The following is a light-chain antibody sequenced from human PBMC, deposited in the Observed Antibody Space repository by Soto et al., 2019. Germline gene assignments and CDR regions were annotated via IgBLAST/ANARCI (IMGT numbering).Light chain of an antibody. V-gene: IGKV1-39*01. CDR1: QNIRKY. CDR2: TAS. J-gene: IGKJ4*01. Sequence: DIQMTQSPSSLSASVGDGVTITCRTSQNIRKYLNWYHQKPGRAPDLLIYTASSLQVGFPSRFSGSGSGTDCSLTISSLQPEDIGTYYCQQSFSIPLTLGGGTKVDIK. CDR3: QQSFSIPLT.